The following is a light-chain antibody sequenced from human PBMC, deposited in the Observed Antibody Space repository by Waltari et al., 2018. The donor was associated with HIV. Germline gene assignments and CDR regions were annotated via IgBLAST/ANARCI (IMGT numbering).Light chain of an antibody. J-gene: IGLJ3*02. CDR3: CSYAGSSTLV. V-gene: IGLV2-23*02. Sequence: QSALTQPASVSGSPGQSITISCTGTSSDVGSYYLVSWYQQLPGKAPKLMIYEVNTRPSGGSKRCSGSKSGNTSALKSSGLQAEDDADFYCCSYAGSSTLVFGGGTKLTVL. CDR1: SSDVGSYYL. CDR2: EVN.